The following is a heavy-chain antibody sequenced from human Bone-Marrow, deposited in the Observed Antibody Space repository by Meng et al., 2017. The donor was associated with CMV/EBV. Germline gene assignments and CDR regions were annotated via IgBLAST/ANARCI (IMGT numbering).Heavy chain of an antibody. CDR3: VRGNYYYYYGMDV. D-gene: IGHD3-10*01. J-gene: IGHJ6*02. Sequence: GGSLRLSCAASGFTFSSYAMHWVRQAPGKGLEWVAVISYDGSNKYYADSVKGRFTISRDNSKNTLYLQMNSLRAEDTAVYYCVRGNYYYYYGMDVWGQGTTVTVSS. V-gene: IGHV3-30*04. CDR1: GFTFSSYA. CDR2: ISYDGSNK.